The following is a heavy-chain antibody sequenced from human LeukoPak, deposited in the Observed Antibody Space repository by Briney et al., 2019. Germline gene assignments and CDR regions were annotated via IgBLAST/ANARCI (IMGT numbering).Heavy chain of an antibody. CDR3: AKGINVVVPAALDY. V-gene: IGHV3-9*03. Sequence: GGSLRLSCAASGFTFDDYAMHWVRQAPGKGLEWVSGISWNSGSIGYADSVKGRFTISRDNAKNSLYLQMNSLRAEDMALYYCAKGINVVVPAALDYWGQGTLVTVSS. J-gene: IGHJ4*02. D-gene: IGHD2-2*01. CDR2: ISWNSGSI. CDR1: GFTFDDYA.